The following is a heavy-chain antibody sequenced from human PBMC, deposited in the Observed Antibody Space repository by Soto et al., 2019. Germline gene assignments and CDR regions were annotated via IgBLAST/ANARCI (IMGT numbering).Heavy chain of an antibody. D-gene: IGHD2-15*01. CDR2: IIPILGIA. J-gene: IGHJ6*03. CDR3: ATQGLGYCSGGSCYARRAHHYYYMDV. Sequence: QVQLVQSGAEVKKPGSSVKVSCKASGGTFSSYTISWVRQAPGQGLEWMGRIIPILGIANYAKKFQGRVKIHADKSTSTAYMELSSLRSEDTAVYYCATQGLGYCSGGSCYARRAHHYYYMDVWGKGTTVTVSS. CDR1: GGTFSSYT. V-gene: IGHV1-69*02.